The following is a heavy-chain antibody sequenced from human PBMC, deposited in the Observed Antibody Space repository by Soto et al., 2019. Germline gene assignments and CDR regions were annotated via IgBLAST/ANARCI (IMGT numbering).Heavy chain of an antibody. CDR3: AKLTAA. J-gene: IGHJ4*02. Sequence: GSLCVASALSGSTFSAYVMSWVRQAPGKGLEWVSSITSSGGGTYYADSVKGGFTVSRDNSQNTVYLQMNSLRDEDTAVYYCAKLTAAWGQGTVVTVSS. D-gene: IGHD6-13*01. CDR2: ITSSGGGT. CDR1: GSTFSAYV. V-gene: IGHV3-23*01.